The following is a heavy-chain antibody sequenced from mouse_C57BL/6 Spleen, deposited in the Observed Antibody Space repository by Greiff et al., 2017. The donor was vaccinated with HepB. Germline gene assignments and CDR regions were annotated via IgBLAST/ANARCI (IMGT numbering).Heavy chain of an antibody. D-gene: IGHD1-1*01. V-gene: IGHV1-53*01. Sequence: QVQLQQSGTELVKPGASVKLSCKASGYTFTSYWMHWVKQRPGQGLEWIGNINPSNGGTNYNEKFKSKATLTVDKSSITAYMQLSSLTSEDSAVYYCANYYGSSSYAMDYWGQGTSVTVSS. J-gene: IGHJ4*01. CDR2: INPSNGGT. CDR3: ANYYGSSSYAMDY. CDR1: GYTFTSYW.